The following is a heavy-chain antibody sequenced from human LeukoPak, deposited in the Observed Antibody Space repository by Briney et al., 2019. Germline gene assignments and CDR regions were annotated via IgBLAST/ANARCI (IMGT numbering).Heavy chain of an antibody. Sequence: GGSLRLSCAASGFSFSSFSMNWVRQAPGKGLEWVSYISSGSSFTYYVDSVKGRFTISGDNAKNSLYLQMNSLRAEDTAVYYCARDLGYSSGPNYWGQGTRVTVSS. V-gene: IGHV3-21*01. J-gene: IGHJ4*02. CDR2: ISSGSSFT. CDR1: GFSFSSFS. CDR3: ARDLGYSSGPNY. D-gene: IGHD6-19*01.